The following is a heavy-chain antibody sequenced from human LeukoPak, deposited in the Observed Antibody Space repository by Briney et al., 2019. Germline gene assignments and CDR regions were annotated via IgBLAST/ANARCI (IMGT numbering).Heavy chain of an antibody. CDR3: ARGAAMVANKFDY. CDR1: RYTFTGYY. CDR2: INPNSVGT. D-gene: IGHD5-18*01. J-gene: IGHJ4*02. V-gene: IGHV1-2*02. Sequence: ASVKVSCKASRYTFTGYYMHWVRQAPGQRLEWMGWINPNSVGTNYAQKFQGRVTMPRDTSISTAYMELSRLRSDHTAVYYCARGAAMVANKFDYWGQGTLVIVSS.